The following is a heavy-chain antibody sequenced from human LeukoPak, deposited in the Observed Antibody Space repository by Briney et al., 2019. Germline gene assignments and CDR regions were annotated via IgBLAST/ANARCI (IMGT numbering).Heavy chain of an antibody. D-gene: IGHD2-21*02. CDR3: ARSHCGDDCYSSRWQVLYGYYYYYMDV. CDR1: GGSFRGFY. Sequence: PSETLSLTCAVYGGSFRGFYWSWIRQSPGKGLEWLGEINHGGDSSYNPSLKSRLTFSVDMSKNQFSLKLRSLTAADTAVYYCARSHCGDDCYSSRWQVLYGYYYYYMDVWGKGTTVTVSS. V-gene: IGHV4-34*01. J-gene: IGHJ6*03. CDR2: INHGGDS.